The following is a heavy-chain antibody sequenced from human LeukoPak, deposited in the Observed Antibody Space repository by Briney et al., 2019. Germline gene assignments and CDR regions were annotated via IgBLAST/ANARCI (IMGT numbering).Heavy chain of an antibody. D-gene: IGHD3-22*01. Sequence: SETLSLTCTVSGGSISSGSYYWSWIRQPAGKGLEWIGRIYTSGSTNYNPSLKSRVTISVGTSKNQFSLKLSSVTAADTAVYYCARDPGYYDSSAQPNWGQGTLVTVSS. CDR1: GGSISSGSYY. J-gene: IGHJ4*02. CDR2: IYTSGST. CDR3: ARDPGYYDSSAQPN. V-gene: IGHV4-61*02.